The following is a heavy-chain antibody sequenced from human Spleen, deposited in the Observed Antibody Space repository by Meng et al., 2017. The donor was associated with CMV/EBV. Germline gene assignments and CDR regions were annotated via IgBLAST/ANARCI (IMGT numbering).Heavy chain of an antibody. V-gene: IGHV3-9*01. CDR3: ARAKGGTYYDSSGPFDY. CDR2: ISWNSGSI. J-gene: IGHJ4*02. CDR1: GFTFDDYA. D-gene: IGHD3-22*01. Sequence: SLKISCAASGFTFDDYAMHWVRQAPGKGLEWVSGISWNSGSIGYADSVKGRFTISRDNSKNTLFLQMNSLRVEDTAVYYCARAKGGTYYDSSGPFDYWGQGTLVTVSS.